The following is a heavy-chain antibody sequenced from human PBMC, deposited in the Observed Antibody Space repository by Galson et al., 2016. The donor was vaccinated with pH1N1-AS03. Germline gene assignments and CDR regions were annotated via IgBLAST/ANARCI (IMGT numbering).Heavy chain of an antibody. V-gene: IGHV1-3*01. CDR1: GYTFTKYA. CDR2: INVGNGNT. J-gene: IGHJ5*02. D-gene: IGHD3-10*01. Sequence: SCKASGYTFTKYAIHWVRQAPGQRPEWMGWINVGNGNTKYSQKFQGRVNITRDSSANTAYMELSSLRSEDTAGFYCARDPYYGSGTYSVGVLNWFDPWCQGTLVTVSS. CDR3: ARDPYYGSGTYSVGVLNWFDP.